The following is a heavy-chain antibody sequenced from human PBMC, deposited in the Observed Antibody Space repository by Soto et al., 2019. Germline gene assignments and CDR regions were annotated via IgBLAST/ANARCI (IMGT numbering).Heavy chain of an antibody. D-gene: IGHD2-8*01. J-gene: IGHJ4*02. Sequence: GGSLRLSCAASGFTFSSYAMHWVRQAPGKGLEWVAVISYDGSNKYYADSVKGRFTISRDNSKNTLYLQMNSLRAEDTAVYYCARAQPSQMVYAILPDSDYWGQGTLVTVSS. CDR2: ISYDGSNK. CDR1: GFTFSSYA. CDR3: ARAQPSQMVYAILPDSDY. V-gene: IGHV3-30-3*01.